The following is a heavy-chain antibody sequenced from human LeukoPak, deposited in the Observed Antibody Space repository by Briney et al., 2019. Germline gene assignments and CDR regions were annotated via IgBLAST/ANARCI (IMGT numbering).Heavy chain of an antibody. Sequence: GGSLRLSCAASGFTFSSYWMSWVRQAPGKGLEWVANIKEDGSAKYYVDSVKGRFTISRVNAKNSLYLQMNNLSAEDTAVYYCVRDSPGYGAYDFDWGQGTLVTVSS. D-gene: IGHD5-12*01. CDR1: GFTFSSYW. CDR3: VRDSPGYGAYDFD. J-gene: IGHJ4*02. CDR2: IKEDGSAK. V-gene: IGHV3-7*01.